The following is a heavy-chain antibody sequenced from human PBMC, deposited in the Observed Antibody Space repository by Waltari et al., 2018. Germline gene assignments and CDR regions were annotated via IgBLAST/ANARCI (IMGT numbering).Heavy chain of an antibody. CDR1: GSTFTSYN. Sequence: QVQLVQSGAEVKKPGASVRVSCKASGSTFTSYNITWLRQATGQGLEWMGWMNPNSGNTGYAQKFQGRVTMTRNTSISTAYMELSSLRSEDTAVYYCARGLKVTRSGSPLGYWGQGTLVTVSS. J-gene: IGHJ4*02. V-gene: IGHV1-8*01. CDR3: ARGLKVTRSGSPLGY. D-gene: IGHD3-10*01. CDR2: MNPNSGNT.